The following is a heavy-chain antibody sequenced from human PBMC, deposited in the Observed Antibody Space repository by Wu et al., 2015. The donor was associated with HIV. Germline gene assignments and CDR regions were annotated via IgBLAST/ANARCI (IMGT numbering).Heavy chain of an antibody. V-gene: IGHV1-69*05. CDR1: GGNFKTYA. J-gene: IGHJ3*02. CDR2: ISPIFGIA. CDR3: ARGGGDRIDKGLDT. D-gene: IGHD3-16*01. Sequence: QVQLVQSGAEMKKPGSSVKVSCKASGGNFKTYAISWVRQAPGRGLEWMGGISPIFGIANYAHKFKGRVSIIMDESTHTASMDLSSLTREDTAVYYCARGGGDRIDKGLDTWGQGTMVAVS.